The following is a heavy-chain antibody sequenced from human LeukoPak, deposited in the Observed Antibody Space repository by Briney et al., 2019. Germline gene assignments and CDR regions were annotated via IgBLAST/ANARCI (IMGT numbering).Heavy chain of an antibody. J-gene: IGHJ6*02. CDR2: ISGSGGNT. D-gene: IGHD5-24*01. Sequence: GGSLRLSCAASGFTFSTDVMSWVRQAPGKGLECVSAISGSGGNTYYADSVKGRFTISRDNSKNTLYLQMNSLRAEDTAVYYCARDNYQYYGMDVWGQGTTVTVSS. CDR3: ARDNYQYYGMDV. CDR1: GFTFSTDV. V-gene: IGHV3-23*01.